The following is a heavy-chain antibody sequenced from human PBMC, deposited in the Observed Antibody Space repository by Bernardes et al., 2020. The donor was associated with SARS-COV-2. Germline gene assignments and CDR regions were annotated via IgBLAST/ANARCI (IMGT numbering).Heavy chain of an antibody. CDR2: ISGSGGST. CDR1: GFTFSSYA. V-gene: IGHV3-23*01. D-gene: IGHD5-12*01. J-gene: IGHJ4*02. Sequence: GGSLRLSRAASGFTFSSYAMSWVRQAPGKGLEWVSAISGSGGSTYYADSVKGRFTISRDNSKNTLYLQMNSLRAEDTAVYYCARINIVAAHFDYWGQGTLVTVSS. CDR3: ARINIVAAHFDY.